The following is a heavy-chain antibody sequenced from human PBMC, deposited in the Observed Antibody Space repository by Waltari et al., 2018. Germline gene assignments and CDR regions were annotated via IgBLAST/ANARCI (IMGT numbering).Heavy chain of an antibody. J-gene: IGHJ5*02. CDR1: GGSFKGYS. CDR3: ARVQNWFDP. V-gene: IGHV4-34*01. Sequence: QVQLQQWGAGLLRPSETLSLTCAVYGGSFKGYSRNWVRQPPGTGLEWIGEIDYSGFTTYNPSLKSRVTISLDTSKNQFSLSLNSVTAADTAVYYCARVQNWFDPWGQGTLVTVSS. CDR2: IDYSGFT.